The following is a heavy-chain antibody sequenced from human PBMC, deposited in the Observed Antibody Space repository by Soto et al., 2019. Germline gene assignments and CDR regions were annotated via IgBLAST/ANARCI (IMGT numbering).Heavy chain of an antibody. CDR2: IWYDGSNK. Sequence: QVQLVESGGGVVQPGRSLRLSCAASGFTFSSYGMHWVRQAPGKGLEWVAVIWYDGSNKYYADSVKGRFTISRDNSKNTLYLQMNSLRAEDTAVYYCARYDFWSGYYTDYYYGMDVRGQGTTVTVSS. CDR3: ARYDFWSGYYTDYYYGMDV. CDR1: GFTFSSYG. V-gene: IGHV3-33*01. D-gene: IGHD3-3*01. J-gene: IGHJ6*02.